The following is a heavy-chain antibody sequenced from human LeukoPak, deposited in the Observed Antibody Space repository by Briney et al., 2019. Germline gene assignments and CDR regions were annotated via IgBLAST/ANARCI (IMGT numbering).Heavy chain of an antibody. CDR3: ARDAHCTGIACYSPYNWFDP. Sequence: SQTLSLTCTVSGGSISSGGYYWSWIRQHPGKGLEWIGYIYYSGSTYYNPSLKSRVTISVDTSKNQFSLKLSSVTAADTATYYCARDAHCTGIACYSPYNWFDPWGQGTLVTVSS. CDR1: GGSISSGGYY. V-gene: IGHV4-31*03. CDR2: IYYSGST. D-gene: IGHD2-15*01. J-gene: IGHJ5*02.